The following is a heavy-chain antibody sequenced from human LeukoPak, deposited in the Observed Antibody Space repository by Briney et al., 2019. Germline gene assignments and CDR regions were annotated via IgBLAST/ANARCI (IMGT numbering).Heavy chain of an antibody. V-gene: IGHV4-34*01. CDR3: ARDPLEIGVAGTRTPVFDY. D-gene: IGHD6-19*01. Sequence: SETLSLTCAVYGGSFSGYYWSWIRQPPGKGLEWIGEINHSGSTNYNPSLKSRVTISEDTSKNQFSLKLSSVTAADTAVYYCARDPLEIGVAGTRTPVFDYWGQGTLVTVSS. J-gene: IGHJ4*02. CDR2: INHSGST. CDR1: GGSFSGYY.